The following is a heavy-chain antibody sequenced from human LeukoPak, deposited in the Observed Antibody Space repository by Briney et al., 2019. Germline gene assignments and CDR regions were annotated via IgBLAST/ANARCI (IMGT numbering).Heavy chain of an antibody. CDR2: INYDGSST. J-gene: IGHJ4*02. CDR3: ARISYDSSGYYDY. Sequence: GGSLRLSCAASGFIFNTYWMHWVRQAPGKGLVSVSRINYDGSSTTYADSVKGRFTISRDNAKNTLYLQMNSLRAEDTAVYYCARISYDSSGYYDYWGQGTLVTVSS. D-gene: IGHD3-22*01. CDR1: GFIFNTYW. V-gene: IGHV3-74*01.